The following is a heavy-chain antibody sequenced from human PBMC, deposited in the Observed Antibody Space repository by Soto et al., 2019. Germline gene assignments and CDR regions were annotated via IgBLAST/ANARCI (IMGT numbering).Heavy chain of an antibody. CDR2: IIPLFATS. CDR1: GGTFRNYA. J-gene: IGHJ4*02. D-gene: IGHD1-20*01. Sequence: GASVKVSCKASGGTFRNYAITWVRQAPGQGLEWMGGIIPLFATSNYAQKFLGRLTFTADESAGTAYMELSSLRSEDTAVYYCAAVIPHKPYNSPNYFDHWGQGTLVTVSS. V-gene: IGHV1-69*13. CDR3: AAVIPHKPYNSPNYFDH.